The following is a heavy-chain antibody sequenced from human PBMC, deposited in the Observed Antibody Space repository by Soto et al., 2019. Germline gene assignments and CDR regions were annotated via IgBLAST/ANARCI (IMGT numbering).Heavy chain of an antibody. CDR2: IYYSGST. J-gene: IGHJ4*02. CDR3: ARASVVVVPAAPRGYFDS. V-gene: IGHV4-59*01. CDR1: GGSISSYY. Sequence: SETLSLTCTVSGGSISSYYWSWIRQPPGKGLEWIGYIYYSGSTNYSPSLKSRVTISVDTSKSQFSLKLNSVTAADTAVYYCARASVVVVPAAPRGYFDSWGQGALVTVSS. D-gene: IGHD2-2*01.